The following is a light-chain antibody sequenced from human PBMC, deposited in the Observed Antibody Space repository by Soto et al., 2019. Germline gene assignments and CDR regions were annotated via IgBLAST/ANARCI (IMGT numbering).Light chain of an antibody. CDR1: QSVSSY. J-gene: IGKJ5*01. V-gene: IGKV3-11*01. Sequence: FVLAHTPATLSLPPGARATLSCRASQSVSSYLAWYQQKPGQAPRLLIYDASNRATGIPARFSGTGSGTDFTLTINNLEPEDFAVYYCQQRTNLSIAFGRGTRLEIK. CDR2: DAS. CDR3: QQRTNLSIA.